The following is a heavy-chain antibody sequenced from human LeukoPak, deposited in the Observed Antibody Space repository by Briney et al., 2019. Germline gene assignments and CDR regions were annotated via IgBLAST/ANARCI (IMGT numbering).Heavy chain of an antibody. CDR2: ISYDGSNK. D-gene: IGHD3-10*01. J-gene: IGHJ4*02. CDR3: AREFYYGSGSYTFDY. V-gene: IGHV3-30*03. Sequence: PGGSLRLSCATSGFTFSSYSMHWVRQAPGKGLEWVAVISYDGSNKYYADSVKGRFTISRDNSKNTLYLQMNSLRAEDTAVYYCAREFYYGSGSYTFDYWGQGTLVTVSS. CDR1: GFTFSSYS.